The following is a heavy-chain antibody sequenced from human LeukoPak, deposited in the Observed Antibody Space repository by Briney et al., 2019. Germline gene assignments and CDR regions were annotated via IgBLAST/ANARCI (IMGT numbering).Heavy chain of an antibody. CDR1: EFTFSRYA. D-gene: IGHD4-17*01. V-gene: IGHV3-23*01. Sequence: GGSLRLSCAASEFTFSRYAMYWARQAPGKGLEWVSVISGSGGSTHYADSVKGRFTISRDNSKNSLHLQMNSPRADDTAVYYCAKVDFGDYEFDHWGQGTLVTVSS. CDR3: AKVDFGDYEFDH. CDR2: ISGSGGST. J-gene: IGHJ4*02.